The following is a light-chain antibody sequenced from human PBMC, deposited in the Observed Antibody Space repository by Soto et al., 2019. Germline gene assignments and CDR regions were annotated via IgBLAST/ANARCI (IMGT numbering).Light chain of an antibody. CDR3: CSYAGNYAFV. Sequence: QSALTQPRSVSGSPGQSVTVSCTGTRNDVGAYICVSWYQQHAGKAPRLMIYDVNKRPSGVPDRFAGSKSGNTASLTSSALQAEDEADYFCCSYAGNYAFVFGGGTKLTVL. J-gene: IGLJ2*01. CDR1: RNDVGAYIC. CDR2: DVN. V-gene: IGLV2-11*01.